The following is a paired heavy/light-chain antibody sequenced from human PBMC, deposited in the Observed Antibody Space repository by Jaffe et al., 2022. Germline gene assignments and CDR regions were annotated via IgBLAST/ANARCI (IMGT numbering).Light chain of an antibody. CDR3: AAWDDRLNGCFV. J-gene: IGLJ1*01. CDR1: SSNIGSNI. Sequence: QSVLTQPPSASGTPGQRVTISCSGSSSNIGSNIVYWYQQVPGTAPTLLIYDNNQRPSGVPDRFSGSKSGTSASLAISGLQSEDEADYYCAAWDDRLNGCFVFGTGTKVTVL. V-gene: IGLV1-44*01. CDR2: DNN.
Heavy chain of an antibody. CDR2: IYASGTT. J-gene: IGHJ5*01. CDR3: ARSVVTLVRGHIVDWFDS. D-gene: IGHD3-10*01. V-gene: IGHV4-61*02. CDR1: GGSISGGSNY. Sequence: QVQLQESGPGLVKPSQTLSLTCTVSGGSISGGSNYWSWIRQPAGKGLEWIGRIYASGTTNYNPSLRSRVTISVDTSKSQFSLNLSSVTAADTALYYCARSVVTLVRGHIVDWFDSWGQGTLVTVSS.